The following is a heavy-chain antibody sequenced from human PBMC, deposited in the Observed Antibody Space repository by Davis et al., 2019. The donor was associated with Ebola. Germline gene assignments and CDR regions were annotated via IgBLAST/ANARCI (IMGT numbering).Heavy chain of an antibody. Sequence: PGGSLRLSCAASGFTFSSYAMSWVRQAPGKGLEWVSAISGSGGSTYYADSVKGRFTISRDNSKNTLYLQMNSLRAEDTAVYYCAKHLPTTVTTLAGCFDLWGRGTLVTVSS. CDR2: ISGSGGST. CDR1: GFTFSSYA. V-gene: IGHV3-23*01. D-gene: IGHD4-11*01. J-gene: IGHJ2*01. CDR3: AKHLPTTVTTLAGCFDL.